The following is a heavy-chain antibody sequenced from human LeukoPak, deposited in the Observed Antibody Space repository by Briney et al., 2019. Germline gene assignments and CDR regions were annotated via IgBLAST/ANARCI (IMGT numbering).Heavy chain of an antibody. Sequence: GASVKVSCKAPGYTFTGYYMHWVRQAPGQGLEWMGWINPNSGGTNYAQKFQGRVTMTRDTSISTAYMELSRLRSDDTAVYYCARASRTKDIVLMVYANYYYYYMDVWGKGTTVTVSS. D-gene: IGHD2-8*01. CDR2: INPNSGGT. CDR3: ARASRTKDIVLMVYANYYYYYMDV. CDR1: GYTFTGYY. V-gene: IGHV1-2*02. J-gene: IGHJ6*03.